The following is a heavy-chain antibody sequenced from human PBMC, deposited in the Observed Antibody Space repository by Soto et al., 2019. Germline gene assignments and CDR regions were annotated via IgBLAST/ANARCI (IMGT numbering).Heavy chain of an antibody. Sequence: PGESLKISCKGSGYSFTSYWISWVRQMPGKGLEWMGRIGPSDSYTNYSPSFQGHVTISADKSISTAYLQWSSLKASDTAMYYCARIAAAYYYYYGMDVWGQGTTVTVSS. D-gene: IGHD6-13*01. CDR1: GYSFTSYW. CDR2: IGPSDSYT. V-gene: IGHV5-10-1*01. CDR3: ARIAAAYYYYYGMDV. J-gene: IGHJ6*02.